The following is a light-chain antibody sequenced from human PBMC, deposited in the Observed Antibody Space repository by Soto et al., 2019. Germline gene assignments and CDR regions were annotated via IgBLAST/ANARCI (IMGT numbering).Light chain of an antibody. CDR2: EVG. Sequence: QSVLTQPPSVSGSPGQSVTISCTGTSTDFVSYNRVSWYQQPPGTAPKLIIYEVGNRPSGVSFRFSGSKSGNTASLTISGLQAEDEADYYCSSYTARGTRVFGTGTKLTVL. CDR1: STDFVSYNR. CDR3: SSYTARGTRV. J-gene: IGLJ1*01. V-gene: IGLV2-18*02.